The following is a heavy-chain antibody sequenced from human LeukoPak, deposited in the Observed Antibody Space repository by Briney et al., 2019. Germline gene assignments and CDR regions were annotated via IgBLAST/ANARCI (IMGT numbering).Heavy chain of an antibody. CDR3: ARARGNYDSSGYYDPPAAYFDY. V-gene: IGHV4-39*07. CDR1: GGSISSSTYY. D-gene: IGHD3-22*01. J-gene: IGHJ4*02. CDR2: IYYSGST. Sequence: SETLSLTCTVSGGSISSSTYYWGWIRQPPGKGLEWIGNIYYSGSTYYNPSLKSRVTISVDTSKNQFSLKLSSVTAADTAVYYCARARGNYDSSGYYDPPAAYFDYWGQGTLVTVSS.